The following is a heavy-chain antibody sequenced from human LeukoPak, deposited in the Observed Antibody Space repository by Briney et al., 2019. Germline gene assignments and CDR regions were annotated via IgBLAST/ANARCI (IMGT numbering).Heavy chain of an antibody. CDR2: IKSKTDGGTT. D-gene: IGHD3-22*01. CDR3: TTDPDGYYDSSGYADIDY. V-gene: IGHV3-15*07. Sequence: GGSLRLSCAASGFTFSNAWMNWVRQAPGKGLEWVGRIKSKTDGGTTDYAAPVKGRFTISRDDSKNTLYLQMNSLKTEDTAVYYCTTDPDGYYDSSGYADIDYWGQGTLVTVSS. J-gene: IGHJ4*02. CDR1: GFTFSNAW.